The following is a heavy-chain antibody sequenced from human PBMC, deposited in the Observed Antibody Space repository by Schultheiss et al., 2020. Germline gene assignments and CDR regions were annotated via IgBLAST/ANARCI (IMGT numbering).Heavy chain of an antibody. J-gene: IGHJ6*02. Sequence: GGSLRLSCAASGFTFSSHWMSWVRQAPGKGLEWVANIKQDGSEKYYVDSVKGRFTISRDNAKNSLYLQMYSLRAEDTAVYYCARASHWIQLPMDVWGQGTTVTVSS. D-gene: IGHD5-18*01. CDR2: IKQDGSEK. V-gene: IGHV3-7*01. CDR1: GFTFSSHW. CDR3: ARASHWIQLPMDV.